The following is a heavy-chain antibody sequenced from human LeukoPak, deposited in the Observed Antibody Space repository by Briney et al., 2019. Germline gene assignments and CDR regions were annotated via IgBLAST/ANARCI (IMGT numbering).Heavy chain of an antibody. CDR3: ESTNGVAAAGLLLDY. J-gene: IGHJ4*02. Sequence: GGSLRLSCAASGFTFSSYGMHWVRQAPGKGLEWVAFIRYDGSNKYYADSVKGRFTISRDNSKNTLYLQMNSLRAEDTAVYYSESTNGVAAAGLLLDYWGQGTLVTVSS. D-gene: IGHD6-13*01. CDR2: IRYDGSNK. V-gene: IGHV3-30*02. CDR1: GFTFSSYG.